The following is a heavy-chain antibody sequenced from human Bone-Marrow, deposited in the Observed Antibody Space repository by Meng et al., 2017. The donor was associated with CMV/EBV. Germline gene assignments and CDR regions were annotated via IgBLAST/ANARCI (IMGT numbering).Heavy chain of an antibody. J-gene: IGHJ3*02. V-gene: IGHV1-69*04. CDR2: IIPILGIA. CDR1: GGTFSSYT. D-gene: IGHD5-12*01. Sequence: SVKVSCKASGGTFSSYTISWVRQAPGQGLEWMGRIIPILGIANYAQKFQGRVTITADKSTSTAYMELSSLRSEDTDVYYCARERGIVATIPESDICGQGTMVTVSS. CDR3: ARERGIVATIPESDI.